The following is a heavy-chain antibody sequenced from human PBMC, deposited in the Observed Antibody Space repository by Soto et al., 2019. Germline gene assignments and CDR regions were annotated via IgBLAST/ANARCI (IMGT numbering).Heavy chain of an antibody. D-gene: IGHD6-6*01. CDR1: GYSINNDYY. CDR2: IYRSGST. J-gene: IGHJ2*01. V-gene: IGHV4-38-2*01. CDR3: AREARTLEWYLDL. Sequence: SLTCAVSGYSINNDYYWGWIRQPPGRGLEYIGSIYRSGSTYYSPSLKSRVTISLDTSKNQFSLHLNSVTAADTAVYYCAREARTLEWYLDLWGRGTLVTVSS.